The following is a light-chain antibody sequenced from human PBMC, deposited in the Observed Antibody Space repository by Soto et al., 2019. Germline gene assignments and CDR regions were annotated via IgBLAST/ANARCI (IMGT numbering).Light chain of an antibody. J-gene: IGKJ4*01. V-gene: IGKV3-11*01. Sequence: EIVLTQSPATLSLAPGERATLSCRASQRVSSYLAWYQQQPGQAPRLLIYDASNRATGIPARFSGSGSWTEVTLTISSREPADFACYYCQQRSNWPSLTFGGGTKVEIK. CDR1: QRVSSY. CDR2: DAS. CDR3: QQRSNWPSLT.